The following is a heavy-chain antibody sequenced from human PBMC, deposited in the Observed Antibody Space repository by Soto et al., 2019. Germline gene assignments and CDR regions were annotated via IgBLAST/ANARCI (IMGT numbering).Heavy chain of an antibody. Sequence: GASLKISSATSGFTFTTYWIAGVRQMPPKGPEWMGIISPGDSDNRYSPSFEGQVTISADTSTSTAYLHWRILKASDTAMYYCARSSQASGYSSNFYIAHWGPGTLVTVSS. V-gene: IGHV5-51*01. CDR2: ISPGDSDN. CDR3: ARSSQASGYSSNFYIAH. J-gene: IGHJ4*02. D-gene: IGHD6-13*01. CDR1: GFTFTTYW.